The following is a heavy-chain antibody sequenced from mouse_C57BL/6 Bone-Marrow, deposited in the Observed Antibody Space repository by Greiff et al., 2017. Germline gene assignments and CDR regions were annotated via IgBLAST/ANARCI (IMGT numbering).Heavy chain of an antibody. CDR3: ARSERRRGYAMDY. D-gene: IGHD1-2*01. CDR2: IYPRSGNT. J-gene: IGHJ4*01. Sequence: VKLMESGAELARPGASVKLSCKASGYTFTSYGISWVKQRTGQGLEWIGEIYPRSGNTYYNEKFKGKATLTADKSSSTADMELRSLTSEDSAVYFCARSERRRGYAMDYWGQGTSVTVSS. CDR1: GYTFTSYG. V-gene: IGHV1-81*01.